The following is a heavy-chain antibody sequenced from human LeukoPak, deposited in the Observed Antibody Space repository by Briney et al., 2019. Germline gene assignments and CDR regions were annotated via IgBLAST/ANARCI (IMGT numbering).Heavy chain of an antibody. CDR2: ISTSGNT. D-gene: IGHD3-10*01. J-gene: IGHJ4*02. CDR1: GFPLSKYA. V-gene: IGHV3-23*01. CDR3: AKDKSMVRELDY. Sequence: GGSLRLSCIGSGFPLSKYAMNWVRQAPGKGLEWVSLISTSGNTHYADSVKGRFVISRDNSKNTLFLQMNSLRAEDTAVYYCAKDKSMVRELDYWGQGNLVTVSS.